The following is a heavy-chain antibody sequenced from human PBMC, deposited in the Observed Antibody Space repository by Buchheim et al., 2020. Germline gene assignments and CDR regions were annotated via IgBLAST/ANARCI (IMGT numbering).Heavy chain of an antibody. D-gene: IGHD3-3*01. V-gene: IGHV3-33*01. Sequence: QVQLVESGGGVVQPGRSLRLSCAASGFTFSSYGMHWVRQAPGKGLEWVAVLWYDGSNKYYADSVKGRFPISRDNSKNTLYLQMNSLRAEDTAVYYCARDGVVTNRLEFSGVYMDVWGKGTT. CDR3: ARDGVVTNRLEFSGVYMDV. J-gene: IGHJ6*03. CDR2: LWYDGSNK. CDR1: GFTFSSYG.